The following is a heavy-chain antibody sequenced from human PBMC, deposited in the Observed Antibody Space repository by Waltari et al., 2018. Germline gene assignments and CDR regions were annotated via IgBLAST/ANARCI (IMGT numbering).Heavy chain of an antibody. Sequence: QVQLVASGGGVVQPGGSLRLSCDASGFTFSSYGIHWVRQAPGKGLEWVAFIRYDGSNKYYADSVKGRFTISRDNSKNTLYLQMNSLRAEDTAVYYCAKEQRPYGDLDYWGQGTLVTVSS. CDR1: GFTFSSYG. D-gene: IGHD4-17*01. CDR3: AKEQRPYGDLDY. J-gene: IGHJ4*02. CDR2: IRYDGSNK. V-gene: IGHV3-30*02.